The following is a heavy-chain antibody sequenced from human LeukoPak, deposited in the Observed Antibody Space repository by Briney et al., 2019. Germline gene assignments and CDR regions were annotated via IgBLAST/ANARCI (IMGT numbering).Heavy chain of an antibody. Sequence: PGVSLRLSCAASGFTFSSNSMNWVRQAPGKGLEWVSSISSSSNYIHYADSVKGRFTISRDNAKNSLYLQMNSLRAEDTAAYYCARDRCSGGICYFDYWGQGTLVTVSS. CDR3: ARDRCSGGICYFDY. V-gene: IGHV3-21*01. CDR2: ISSSSNYI. J-gene: IGHJ4*02. D-gene: IGHD2-15*01. CDR1: GFTFSSNS.